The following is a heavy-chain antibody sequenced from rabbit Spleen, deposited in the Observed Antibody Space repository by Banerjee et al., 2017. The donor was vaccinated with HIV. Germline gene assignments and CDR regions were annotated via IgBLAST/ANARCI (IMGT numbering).Heavy chain of an antibody. CDR3: ARGGGL. V-gene: IGHV1S47*01. CDR1: GFDFSNYG. Sequence: QEQLVESGGGLVQPGESLKLSCKASGFDFSNYGVSWVRQAPGKGLEWIGYIEPIFGRTYYATWVDGRFTISSHNAQNTLSLQLNSLTAADTATYFCARGGGLWGPGTLVTVS. J-gene: IGHJ4*01. CDR2: IEPIFGRT.